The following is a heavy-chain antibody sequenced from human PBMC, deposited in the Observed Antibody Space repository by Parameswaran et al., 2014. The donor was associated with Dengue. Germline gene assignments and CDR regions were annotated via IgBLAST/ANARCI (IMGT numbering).Heavy chain of an antibody. D-gene: IGHD3-3*01. CDR2: IIHIFGTV. CDR3: AIGGRGLSTFGAYSGYNWFDP. Sequence: WVRQAPGQGLEWIGGIIHIFGTVNYAQNFQGRLTITADDSTSTAYMELSSLRSEDTAVYYCAIGGRGLSTFGAYSGYNWFDPWGQGTPGHRLL. V-gene: IGHV1-69*01. J-gene: IGHJ5*02.